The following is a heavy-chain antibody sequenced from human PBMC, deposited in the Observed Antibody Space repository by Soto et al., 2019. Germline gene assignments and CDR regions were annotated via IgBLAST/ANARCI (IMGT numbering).Heavy chain of an antibody. V-gene: IGHV1-58*02. CDR2: IVVGSGNT. CDR1: GFTFTSSA. D-gene: IGHD6-6*01. CDR3: ARGSSSSQFYYYYGMDV. J-gene: IGHJ6*02. Sequence: GASVKVSCKASGFTFTSSAMQWVRQARGQRLEWIGWIVVGSGNTNYAQKFQERVTITRDMSTSTAYMELSSLRSDDTAVYYCARGSSSSQFYYYYGMDVWGQGTTVTVSS.